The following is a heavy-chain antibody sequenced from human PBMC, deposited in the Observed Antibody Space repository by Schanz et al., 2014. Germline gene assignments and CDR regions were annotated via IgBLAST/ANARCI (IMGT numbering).Heavy chain of an antibody. CDR1: GYTFTSYG. J-gene: IGHJ4*02. Sequence: QVQLVQSGAEVKKPGASVKVSCKASGYTFTSYGITWVRQAPGQGPELMGWINAHTGNTQYAQKFQGRVNMTRDTSTSTVYMELSSLRSEDTAVYYCARDGEAAAGCDYWGQGTLVTVSS. CDR2: INAHTGNT. D-gene: IGHD6-13*01. CDR3: ARDGEAAAGCDY. V-gene: IGHV1-18*01.